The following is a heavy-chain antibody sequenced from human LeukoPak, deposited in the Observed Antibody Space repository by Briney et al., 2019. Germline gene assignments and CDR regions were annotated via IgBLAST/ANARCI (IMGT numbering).Heavy chain of an antibody. D-gene: IGHD3-9*01. CDR3: ARGEDILTGYDAFDI. CDR2: INPNSGGT. CDR1: GYTFTGYY. J-gene: IGHJ3*02. Sequence: ASVKVSCKASGYTFTGYYMHWVRQAPGQGLEWMGWINPNSGGTYYAQKFQGRVTMTRDTSISTAYMELSRLRSEETAVYYCARGEDILTGYDAFDIWGQGTMVTVSS. V-gene: IGHV1-2*02.